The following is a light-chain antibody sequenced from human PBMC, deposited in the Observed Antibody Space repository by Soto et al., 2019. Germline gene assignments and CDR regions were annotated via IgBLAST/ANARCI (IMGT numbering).Light chain of an antibody. J-gene: IGKJ3*01. CDR1: QSISSY. CDR3: QQSYLTLGIT. V-gene: IGKV1-39*01. Sequence: DIQMTQSPSSLSAYVGDRVTITCRASQSISSYLNWYQQKPGKAHKRLIYAASRWPSGVPSRFSGSGSGTAFTLTISRLQPEAFATYYCQQSYLTLGITFGPGNKVDIK. CDR2: AAS.